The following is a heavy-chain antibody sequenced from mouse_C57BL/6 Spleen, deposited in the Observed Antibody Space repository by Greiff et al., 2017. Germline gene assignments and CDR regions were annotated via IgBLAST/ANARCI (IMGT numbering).Heavy chain of an antibody. V-gene: IGHV3-6*01. J-gene: IGHJ2*01. CDR3: ARAGLAMRYYFDY. D-gene: IGHD1-1*01. Sequence: EVKLVESGPGLVKPSQSLSLSCSVTGYSITSGYYWNWIRQFPGNKLEWMGYISYDGSNNYNPSLKNRISITRDTSKNQFFLKLNSVTTEDTATYYCARAGLAMRYYFDYWGQGTTLTVSS. CDR2: ISYDGSN. CDR1: GYSITSGYY.